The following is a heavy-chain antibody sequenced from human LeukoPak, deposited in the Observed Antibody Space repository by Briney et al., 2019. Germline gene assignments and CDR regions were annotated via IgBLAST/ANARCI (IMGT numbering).Heavy chain of an antibody. J-gene: IGHJ4*02. CDR1: GFTFSTYE. D-gene: IGHD3-10*02. Sequence: GGSLRLSCAASGFTFSTYEMKWVRQTPGKGVEWVSIISGSGGTTYYADSVKGRFTISTANSTNTLYLEINSLRADDTAVYYCAKRRETVRAAFDYWGQGTLVTVSS. CDR3: AKRRETVRAAFDY. V-gene: IGHV3-23*01. CDR2: ISGSGGTT.